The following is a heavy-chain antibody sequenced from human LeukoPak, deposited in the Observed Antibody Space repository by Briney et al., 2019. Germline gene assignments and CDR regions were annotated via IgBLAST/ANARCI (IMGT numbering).Heavy chain of an antibody. CDR1: GFTFRNFA. CDR3: AKTRNWFDS. J-gene: IGHJ5*01. CDR2: LSGGGESL. Sequence: HPGGSLRLSCAASGFTFRNFAISWVRQAPGKGLEWVSTLSGGGESLYYADSVKGRFTVSSDSSLTTVFLQMNSLRAEDTGVYFCAKTRNWFDSWGLGTHVTVSS. V-gene: IGHV3-23*01.